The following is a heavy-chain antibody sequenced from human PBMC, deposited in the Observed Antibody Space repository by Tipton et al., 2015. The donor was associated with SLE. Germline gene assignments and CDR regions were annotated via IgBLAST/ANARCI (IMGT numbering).Heavy chain of an antibody. J-gene: IGHJ6*02. CDR1: GFTFNDYA. V-gene: IGHV3-33*08. CDR2: IWYDGSNK. Sequence: SLRLSCAASGFTFNDYAMSWVRQAPGKGLEWVAVIWYDGSNKYYADSVKGRFTISRDNSKNTLYLQMNSLRAEDTAVYYCLRSPNYYYGMDVWGQGTTVTVSS. CDR3: LRSPNYYYGMDV.